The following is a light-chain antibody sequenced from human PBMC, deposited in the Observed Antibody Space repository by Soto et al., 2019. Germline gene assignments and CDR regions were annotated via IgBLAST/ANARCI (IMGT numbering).Light chain of an antibody. Sequence: DIHMNQTTYSLSASVGDRVTITCRASQGISNWLAWFQQKPGKAPKLLIYTASRLQSGVPSRFSGSGSGTDFTLTIGMLQPEDFATYYCQQANSCPLTLGQGTKVDIK. CDR3: QQANSCPLT. J-gene: IGKJ1*01. CDR2: TAS. V-gene: IGKV1-12*01. CDR1: QGISNW.